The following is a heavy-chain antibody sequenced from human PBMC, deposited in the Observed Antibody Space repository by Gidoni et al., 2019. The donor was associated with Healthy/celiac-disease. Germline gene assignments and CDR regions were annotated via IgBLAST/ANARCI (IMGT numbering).Heavy chain of an antibody. CDR2: AYNGNT. J-gene: IGHJ5*02. V-gene: IGHV1-18*01. D-gene: IGHD4-17*01. Sequence: AYNGNTNYAQKLQGRVTMTTDTSTSTAYMELRSLRSDDTAVYYCASHPTPGYGDGRGWFDPWGQGTLVTVSS. CDR3: ASHPTPGYGDGRGWFDP.